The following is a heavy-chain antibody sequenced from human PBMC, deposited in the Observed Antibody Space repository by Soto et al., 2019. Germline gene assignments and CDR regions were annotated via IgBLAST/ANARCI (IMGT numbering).Heavy chain of an antibody. V-gene: IGHV3-23*01. CDR1: GLTFSRFA. CDR3: AKDQGPGSYTNWCFDV. D-gene: IGHD3-10*01. Sequence: EVQVLQSGGGLVQPGGSLRLSCAASGLTFSRFAMSWVRQAPGKGLEWVATIHGSGAITNYADSVRGRFTISRDNSKDTMYLPLNTLRVEDTAVYYCAKDQGPGSYTNWCFDVWGRGTLVTVSS. CDR2: IHGSGAIT. J-gene: IGHJ2*01.